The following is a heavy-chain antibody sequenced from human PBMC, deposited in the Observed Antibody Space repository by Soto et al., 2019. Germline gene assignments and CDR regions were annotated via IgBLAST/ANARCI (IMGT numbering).Heavy chain of an antibody. D-gene: IGHD6-13*01. J-gene: IGHJ4*02. V-gene: IGHV3-23*01. CDR1: EFTFSNYA. CDR3: AKDPQQLIAYFDY. CDR2: ISDNGGTT. Sequence: GGSLRLSCAASEFTFSNYAMSWVRQAPGKGLEWVSSISDNGGTTYYADSVKGRFTTSRDNSKNTLYLQMNSLRAEDTAVYYCAKDPQQLIAYFDYWGQGTQVTVSS.